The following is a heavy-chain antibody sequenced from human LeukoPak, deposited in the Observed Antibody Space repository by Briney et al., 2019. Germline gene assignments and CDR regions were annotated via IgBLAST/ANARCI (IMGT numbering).Heavy chain of an antibody. Sequence: PGGPLRLSCAASGFTIDDYWMSWVRQAPGKGLEWVANIKEDVSDKYYVDSVKGRFTISRDNAKNSLYLQMSRLRAEDTAVYYCARVGVAGFDYWGQGILVTVSS. V-gene: IGHV3-7*03. J-gene: IGHJ4*02. CDR3: ARVGVAGFDY. CDR2: IKEDVSDK. D-gene: IGHD3-3*01. CDR1: GFTIDDYW.